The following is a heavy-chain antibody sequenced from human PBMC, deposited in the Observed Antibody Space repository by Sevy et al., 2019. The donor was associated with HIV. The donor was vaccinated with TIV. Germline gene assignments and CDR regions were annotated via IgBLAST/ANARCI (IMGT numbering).Heavy chain of an antibody. CDR2: IKQDGSEK. V-gene: IGHV3-7*03. CDR1: GFTFSSYW. D-gene: IGHD6-13*01. Sequence: GGSLRLSCAASGFTFSSYWMSWVRQAPGKGLEGVANIKQDGSEKYYVDSVKGRFTISRDNAKNSLYLQMNSLRAEDTAVYCCARDRTYSSSWYYYYYGMDVWGQGTTVTVSS. J-gene: IGHJ6*02. CDR3: ARDRTYSSSWYYYYYGMDV.